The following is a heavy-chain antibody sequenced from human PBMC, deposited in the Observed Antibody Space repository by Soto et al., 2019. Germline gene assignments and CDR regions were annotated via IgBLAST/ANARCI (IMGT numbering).Heavy chain of an antibody. J-gene: IGHJ5*02. CDR1: GYTFTSYD. CDR2: MNPNSGNT. Sequence: ASVKVSCKASGYTFTSYDINWVRQATGQGLEWMGWMNPNSGNTGYAQKFQGRVTMTRNTSISTAYMELSSLRSEDTAVYYCATVGYCSSTSCHAGFDPWGQGTLVTVSS. V-gene: IGHV1-8*01. CDR3: ATVGYCSSTSCHAGFDP. D-gene: IGHD2-2*01.